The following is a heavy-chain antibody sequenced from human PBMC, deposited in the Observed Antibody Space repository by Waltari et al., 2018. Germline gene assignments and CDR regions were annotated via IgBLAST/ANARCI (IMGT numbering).Heavy chain of an antibody. CDR3: VAEGSNSVDH. CDR2: MNSAGTGT. CDR1: GFTFNTFW. V-gene: IGHV3-74*03. Sequence: EVQVVSSGGGLVQPGGSLRLSCAASGFTFNTFWIHGVRQVPGKGLVGVSPMNSAGTGTKYADFVQRRFTIPRDNGKNTLILQMDSLKVDDAAVYYWVAEGSNSVDHRGLGTLVTCSS. D-gene: IGHD2-15*01. J-gene: IGHJ4*01.